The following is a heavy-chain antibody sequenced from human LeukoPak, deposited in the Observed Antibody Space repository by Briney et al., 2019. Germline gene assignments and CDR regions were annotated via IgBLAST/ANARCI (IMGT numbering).Heavy chain of an antibody. CDR1: GGSISSYY. J-gene: IGHJ6*03. CDR3: AGEYSYGYYYMDV. V-gene: IGHV4-59*01. D-gene: IGHD5-18*01. Sequence: SETLSLTCTVSGGSISSYYWSWIRQPPGKGLEWIGYIYYSGSTNYNPSLKSRVTISVDTSKNQFSLKLSSVTAADTAVYYCAGEYSYGYYYMDVWGKGTTVTISS. CDR2: IYYSGST.